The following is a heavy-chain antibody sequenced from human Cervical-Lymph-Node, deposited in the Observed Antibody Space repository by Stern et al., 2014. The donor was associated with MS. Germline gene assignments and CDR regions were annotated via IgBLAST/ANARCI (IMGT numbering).Heavy chain of an antibody. CDR2: ISSSSSYI. V-gene: IGHV3-21*01. CDR3: ATIAGRDWGNYYYGMDV. D-gene: IGHD3-16*01. CDR1: GFTFSSYS. J-gene: IGHJ6*02. Sequence: EVHLVESGGGLVKPGGSLRLSCAASGFTFSSYSMHWVRQAPGQGLEWVSSISSSSSYIYYADTVQGRFTISRDNSKNSLYLVMNSLRAEDTAVYYCATIAGRDWGNYYYGMDVWGQGTPVTVSS.